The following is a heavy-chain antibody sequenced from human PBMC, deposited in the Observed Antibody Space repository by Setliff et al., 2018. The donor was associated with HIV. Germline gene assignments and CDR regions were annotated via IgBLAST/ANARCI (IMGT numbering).Heavy chain of an antibody. Sequence: PGGSLRLSCATSGFTFSDYTIHWVRRAPGKGLECISYISSSGSTTYYADSVKGRFTISRDNAKNSLYLQMNSLRAEDTAVYYCARTASYGNSWYHWFDPWGQGTLVTVSS. CDR3: ARTASYGNSWYHWFDP. CDR2: ISSSGSTT. CDR1: GFTFSDYT. J-gene: IGHJ5*02. D-gene: IGHD6-13*01. V-gene: IGHV3-48*01.